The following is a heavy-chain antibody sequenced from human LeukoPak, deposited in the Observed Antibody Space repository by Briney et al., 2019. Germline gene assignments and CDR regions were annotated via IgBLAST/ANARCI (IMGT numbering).Heavy chain of an antibody. D-gene: IGHD2-2*02. V-gene: IGHV1-2*02. CDR2: INPNSGGT. CDR1: GYTFTDYY. CDR3: ARAEYPHNPGYMDV. J-gene: IGHJ6*03. Sequence: GASVKVSCKASGYTFTDYYMHWVRQAPGQGLEWMGWINPNSGGTNYAQKFQGRVTMTRDTSISTAYMELSRLRSDDTAVYYCARAEYPHNPGYMDVWGKGTTVTISS.